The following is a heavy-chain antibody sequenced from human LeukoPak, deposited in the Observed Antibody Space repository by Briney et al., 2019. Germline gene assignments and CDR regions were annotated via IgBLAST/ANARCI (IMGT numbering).Heavy chain of an antibody. CDR3: ARSKMDTAMAQHFDY. CDR2: IGAYNGNT. Sequence: ASVKVSCKASGYTFTSYGISWVRQAPGQGLEWMGWIGAYNGNTNYAQKLQGRVTMTTDTSTSTAYMELRSLRSDDTALYYCARSKMDTAMAQHFDYWGQGTLVTVSS. CDR1: GYTFTSYG. V-gene: IGHV1-18*01. J-gene: IGHJ4*02. D-gene: IGHD5-18*01.